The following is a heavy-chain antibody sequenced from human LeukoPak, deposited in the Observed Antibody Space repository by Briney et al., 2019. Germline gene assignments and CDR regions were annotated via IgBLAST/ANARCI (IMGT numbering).Heavy chain of an antibody. J-gene: IGHJ4*02. D-gene: IGHD2-2*02. CDR3: ARARLRYCSSTSCYTLGY. V-gene: IGHV1-46*01. CDR2: INPSGGST. CDR1: GYTFTSYY. Sequence: ASVKVSCKASGYTFTSYYMHWVRQAPGQGLEWMGIINPSGGSTSYAQKFQGRVTMTRDTSTSTVYMELSSLRSEDTAVYYCARARLRYCSSTSCYTLGYWGQGTLVTVSS.